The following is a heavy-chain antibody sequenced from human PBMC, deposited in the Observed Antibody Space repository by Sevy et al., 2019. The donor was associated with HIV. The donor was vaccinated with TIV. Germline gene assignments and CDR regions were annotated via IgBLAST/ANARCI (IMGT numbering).Heavy chain of an antibody. D-gene: IGHD3-22*01. V-gene: IGHV3-23*01. CDR1: GFTFSSYA. Sequence: GGSLRLSCAASGFTFSSYAMSWVRQAPGKGLEWVSAISGSGGSTYYADSVKGRFTISRDNSKNTLYLQMNSLRAEDTAVYYCETKRGDSSGYYLPDPFDYWGQGTLVTVSS. CDR2: ISGSGGST. CDR3: ETKRGDSSGYYLPDPFDY. J-gene: IGHJ4*02.